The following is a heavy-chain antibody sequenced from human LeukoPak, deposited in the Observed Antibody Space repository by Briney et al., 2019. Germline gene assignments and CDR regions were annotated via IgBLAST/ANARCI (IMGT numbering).Heavy chain of an antibody. D-gene: IGHD6-13*01. CDR1: GGSISSYY. J-gene: IGHJ6*03. CDR3: ARPLRAAGSINYYSYYYMDV. CDR2: IYTRGST. Sequence: SETLSLTCTVSGGSISSYYWSWIRQPPGKGLEWIGYIYTRGSTSNNPSLKSRVTISVGTSMNQFSLKLTSVTAADTAVYYCARPLRAAGSINYYSYYYMDVWGKGTTVNVSS. V-gene: IGHV4-4*09.